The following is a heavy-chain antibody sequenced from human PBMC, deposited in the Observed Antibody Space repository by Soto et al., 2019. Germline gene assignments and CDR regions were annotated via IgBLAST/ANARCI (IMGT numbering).Heavy chain of an antibody. V-gene: IGHV4-30-2*01. CDR1: GGSISRGCYS. CDR2: IDHSGST. CDR3: ARVPSP. J-gene: IGHJ5*02. Sequence: QLQLQESGSGLVKPSQTLFLTCAVSGGSISRGCYSWSWIRQPPGKRLASIGYIDHSGSTYYNPSLNSPVTISVDRSKNQFSLKLSSVTAADTAVYYCARVPSPWGQGTLVTVSS.